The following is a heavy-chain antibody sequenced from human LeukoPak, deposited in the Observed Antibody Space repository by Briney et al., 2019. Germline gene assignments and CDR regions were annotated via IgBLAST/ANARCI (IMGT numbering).Heavy chain of an antibody. CDR1: GGSFSGYY. CDR2: INHSGST. V-gene: IGHV4-34*01. CDR3: ARSPTPVTPNDFDY. D-gene: IGHD4-23*01. J-gene: IGHJ4*02. Sequence: SETLSLTCAVYGGSFSGYYWSWIRQPPGKGREWIGEINHSGSTNYNPSLKGRVTISVDTSKNQFSLKLSSVTAADTAVYYCARSPTPVTPNDFDYWGQGTLVTVSS.